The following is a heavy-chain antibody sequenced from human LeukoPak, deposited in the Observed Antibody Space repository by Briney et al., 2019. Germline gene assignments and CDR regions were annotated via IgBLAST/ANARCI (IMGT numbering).Heavy chain of an antibody. CDR2: ISTSGST. CDR1: GFTLSNHD. V-gene: IGHV4-4*07. J-gene: IGHJ4*02. D-gene: IGHD1-1*01. Sequence: SETLSLTCAASGFTLSNHDMNWVRQPAGKGLEWIGRISTSGSTNYNPSLKSRVTISVDKFRNQFSIWRRSVTAANTALYITARDQLLGLYAGDNWGQGTLVTVSS. CDR3: ARDQLLGLYAGDN.